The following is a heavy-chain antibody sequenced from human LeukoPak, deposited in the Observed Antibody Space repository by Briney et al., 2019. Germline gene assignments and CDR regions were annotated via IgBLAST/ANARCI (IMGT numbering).Heavy chain of an antibody. CDR2: ISHDGSNK. D-gene: IGHD3-10*01. V-gene: IGHV3-30-3*01. J-gene: IGHJ4*02. CDR1: GFTFSSYA. Sequence: GGSLRLSCAASGFTFSSYAMHWVRQAPVKGLEWVAVISHDGSNKYYADSVKGRFTISRDNSKNTLYLQMNSLRAEDTAVYYCARDRYYGSGSYQGYFDYWGQGTLVTVSS. CDR3: ARDRYYGSGSYQGYFDY.